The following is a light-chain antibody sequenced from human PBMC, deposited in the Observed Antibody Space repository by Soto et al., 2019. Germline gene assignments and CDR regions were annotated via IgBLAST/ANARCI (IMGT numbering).Light chain of an antibody. CDR1: SSNIRNNY. J-gene: IGLJ2*01. CDR3: GTWDSRLSAVV. CDR2: DNN. Sequence: QSVLTQPPSVSAAPGQKVTISCSGSSSNIRNNYVSWYQQLPGTAPKLLIYDNNKRPSGIPDRFSGSKSGTSATLGITGLQTGDEADYYCGTWDSRLSAVVFGGGTKLTVL. V-gene: IGLV1-51*01.